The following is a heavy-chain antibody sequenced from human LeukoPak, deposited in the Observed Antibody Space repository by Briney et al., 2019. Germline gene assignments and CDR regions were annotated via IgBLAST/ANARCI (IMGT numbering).Heavy chain of an antibody. J-gene: IGHJ5*01. D-gene: IGHD4-17*01. V-gene: IGHV3-30*04. CDR3: AKSLQSSGDYS. Sequence: AGGSLRLSCAASGFTFSSYAMHWVRQAPGKGLEWVAVISYDGSNKYYADSVKGRFTISRDNSKNTLYLQMNSLRAEDTAVYYCAKSLQSSGDYSGGQGTLVTVSS. CDR2: ISYDGSNK. CDR1: GFTFSSYA.